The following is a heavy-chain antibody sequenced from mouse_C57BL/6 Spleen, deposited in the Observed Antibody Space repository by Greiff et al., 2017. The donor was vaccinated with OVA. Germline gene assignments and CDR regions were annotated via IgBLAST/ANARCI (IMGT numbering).Heavy chain of an antibody. CDR2: IDTSDSYT. CDR3: ARGGYRYYYAMDY. D-gene: IGHD2-2*01. V-gene: IGHV1-69*01. J-gene: IGHJ4*01. CDR1: GYTFTSYW. Sequence: QVQLQQSGAELVMPGASVKLSCKASGYTFTSYWMHWVKQRPGQGLEWIGEIDTSDSYTNYTQKFKGKSTLSVDKSSSTAYMQLSSRTSEDSAVYYCARGGYRYYYAMDYWGQGTSVTVSS.